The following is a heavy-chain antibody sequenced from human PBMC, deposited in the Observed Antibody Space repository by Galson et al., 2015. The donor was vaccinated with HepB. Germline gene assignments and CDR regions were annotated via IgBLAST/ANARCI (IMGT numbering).Heavy chain of an antibody. D-gene: IGHD3/OR15-3a*01. Sequence: SVKVSCKASGSTFTSYGISWVRQAPGQGLEWMGWISAYNGNTNYAQKLQGRVTMTTDTSTSTAYMELRSLRSDDTAVYYCARDAPPPAWTGWFDPWGQGTLVTVSS. J-gene: IGHJ5*02. V-gene: IGHV1-18*01. CDR1: GSTFTSYG. CDR2: ISAYNGNT. CDR3: ARDAPPPAWTGWFDP.